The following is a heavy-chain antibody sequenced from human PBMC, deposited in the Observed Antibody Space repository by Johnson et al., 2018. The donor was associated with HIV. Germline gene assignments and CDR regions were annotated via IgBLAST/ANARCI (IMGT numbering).Heavy chain of an antibody. CDR1: GFTFSSYG. J-gene: IGHJ3*02. Sequence: QVQLVESGGGVVQPGGSLRLSCAASGFTFSSYGMHWVRQAPGKGLEWVAFIRYDGSNKYYADSVKGRFTISRDNSKNTLYLQMNSLRAVDTAVYYCATSMGATALAFDIWGQGTMVTVSS. V-gene: IGHV3-30*02. CDR2: IRYDGSNK. D-gene: IGHD1-26*01. CDR3: ATSMGATALAFDI.